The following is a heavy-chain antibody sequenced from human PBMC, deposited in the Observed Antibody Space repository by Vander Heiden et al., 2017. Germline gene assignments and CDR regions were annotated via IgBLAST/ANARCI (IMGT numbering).Heavy chain of an antibody. CDR2: ISWNSGSI. V-gene: IGHV3-9*01. CDR1: GFTFDDYA. D-gene: IGHD4-17*01. Sequence: EVQLVESGGGLVQPGRSLRLSCAASGFTFDDYAMHWVRQAPGKGLEWVSGISWNSGSIGYADSVKGRFTISRDNAKNSLYLQMNSLRAEDTALYYGAKGSTVTTPWNWGHGTLVTVSS. J-gene: IGHJ4*01. CDR3: AKGSTVTTPWN.